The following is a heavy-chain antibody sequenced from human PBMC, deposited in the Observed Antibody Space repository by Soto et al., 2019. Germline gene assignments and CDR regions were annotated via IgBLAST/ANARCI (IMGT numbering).Heavy chain of an antibody. V-gene: IGHV4-34*01. D-gene: IGHD6-13*01. CDR2: INHIGAT. CDR1: GGSFNNYY. J-gene: IGHJ4*02. Sequence: SETLSLTCAVYGGSFNNYYWSWIRQPPGKGLEWIGEINHIGATNYNPSLKSRLTMSVDTSKNQISLELTSVTAADTAVYYCTNSNTLAATDSDYWGPGTLVTVSS. CDR3: TNSNTLAATDSDY.